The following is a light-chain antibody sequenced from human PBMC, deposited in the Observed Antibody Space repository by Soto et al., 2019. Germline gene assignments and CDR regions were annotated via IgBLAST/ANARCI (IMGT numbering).Light chain of an antibody. J-gene: IGKJ5*01. CDR1: QSVGSNS. V-gene: IGKV3-20*01. CDR2: GAS. Sequence: EIVLTQSPGTLSLSPGDRATLSCRASQSVGSNSLAWYQQKPGQAPRLLMYGASSRATGVPDRFSGSGSGTDFTLTISRLEPEDFAVYYCQQYSRSPPITLGQGTRLEIE. CDR3: QQYSRSPPIT.